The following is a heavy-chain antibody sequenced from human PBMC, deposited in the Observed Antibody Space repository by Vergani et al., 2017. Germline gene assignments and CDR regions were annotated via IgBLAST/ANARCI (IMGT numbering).Heavy chain of an antibody. CDR2: ISSSSTTI. CDR1: GFTFSNYN. D-gene: IGHD2-2*02. J-gene: IGHJ4*02. V-gene: IGHV3-48*01. Sequence: EVQLVQSGGGLVQPGGSLRLSCAASGFTFSNYNMNWVRQTPDKGLEWVSFISSSSTTIYYADSIKGRFTISRDNAKNSLYLQMNSLRAEDTAVYYCARGPAGGFCTITSCYSDYWGQGALVTVSS. CDR3: ARGPAGGFCTITSCYSDY.